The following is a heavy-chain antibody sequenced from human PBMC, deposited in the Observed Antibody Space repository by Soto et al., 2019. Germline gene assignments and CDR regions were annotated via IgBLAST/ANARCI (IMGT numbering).Heavy chain of an antibody. D-gene: IGHD6-13*01. CDR2: FSGSGGSI. CDR1: GFTFNSHA. V-gene: IGHV3-23*01. J-gene: IGHJ6*02. CDR3: AKELMAAAGSWLTSDQHYYGLDV. Sequence: GGSLRLSCAASGFTFNSHAMSWVRQAPGKGLEWVSTFSGSGGSIFYADSVKGRFTISRDNSKSTVYLQMSSLRAEDTAVYYCAKELMAAAGSWLTSDQHYYGLDVWGQGTTVTVSS.